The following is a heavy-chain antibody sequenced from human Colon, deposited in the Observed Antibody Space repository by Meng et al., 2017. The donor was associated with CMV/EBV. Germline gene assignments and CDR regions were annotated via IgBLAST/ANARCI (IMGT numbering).Heavy chain of an antibody. CDR2: AYYKSKWYY. D-gene: IGHD3-10*01. Sequence: SQTLSLTCAISGDSLSSNSAAWNWIRQSPSRGLEWLGRAYYKSKWYYDYAVSVKSRITITPDTSKNQFSLQLNSVTPEDTAVYYCARVLLWFGGGRYYGMDVWGQGTTVTVSS. J-gene: IGHJ6*02. CDR3: ARVLLWFGGGRYYGMDV. CDR1: GDSLSSNSAA. V-gene: IGHV6-1*01.